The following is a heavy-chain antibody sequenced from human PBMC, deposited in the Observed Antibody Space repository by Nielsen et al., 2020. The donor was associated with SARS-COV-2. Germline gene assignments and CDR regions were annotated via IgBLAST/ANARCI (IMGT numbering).Heavy chain of an antibody. CDR3: ARDRSPPYYYYDSSGYYYYFDY. CDR2: IKQDGSEK. V-gene: IGHV3-7*01. D-gene: IGHD3-22*01. Sequence: GGSLRLSCAASGFTFSSYWMSWVRQAPGKGLEWVANIKQDGSEKYYVDSVKGRFTISRDNAKNSLHLQMNSLRAEDTAVYYCARDRSPPYYYYDSSGYYYYFDYWGQGTLVTVSS. J-gene: IGHJ4*02. CDR1: GFTFSSYW.